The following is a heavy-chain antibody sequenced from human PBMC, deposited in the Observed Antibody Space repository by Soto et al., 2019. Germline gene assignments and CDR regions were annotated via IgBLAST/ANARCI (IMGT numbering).Heavy chain of an antibody. CDR3: ERADLPSAYYYGMDV. CDR1: GGTFSSYA. V-gene: IGHV1-69*12. Sequence: QVQLVQSGAEVKKPGSSVKVSCKASGGTFSSYAISWVRQAPGQGLEWMGGIIPIFGTANYAQKFQGRVTITADESTSTAYRELSSLRSEDTAVYYCERADLPSAYYYGMDVWGQETTVTVSS. CDR2: IIPIFGTA. J-gene: IGHJ6*02.